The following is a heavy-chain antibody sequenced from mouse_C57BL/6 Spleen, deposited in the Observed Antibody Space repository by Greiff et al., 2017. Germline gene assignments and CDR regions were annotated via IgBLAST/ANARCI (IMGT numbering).Heavy chain of an antibody. Sequence: EVKGEESGGDLVKPGGSLKLSCAASGFTFSSYGMSWVRQTPDKRLEWVATISSGGSYTYYPDSVKGRFTISRDNAKNTLYLQMSSLKTEDTAMYYCARRWDDWGQGTSVTVSS. J-gene: IGHJ4*01. CDR3: ARRWDD. CDR2: ISSGGSYT. CDR1: GFTFSSYG. V-gene: IGHV5-6*02.